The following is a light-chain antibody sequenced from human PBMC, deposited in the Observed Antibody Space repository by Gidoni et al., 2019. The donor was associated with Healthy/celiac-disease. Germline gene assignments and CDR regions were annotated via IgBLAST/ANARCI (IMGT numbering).Light chain of an antibody. Sequence: EIVLTQSPGTLSLSPGERATLSCRASQSVSSSYLAWYQQKPGQAPRLLIYGSSSRATGIPDRVSGSGSGTDVTLTISRLEPEDFAVYYVQQYGSSPMYTFGQGTKLEIK. J-gene: IGKJ2*01. CDR2: GSS. CDR3: QQYGSSPMYT. CDR1: QSVSSSY. V-gene: IGKV3-20*01.